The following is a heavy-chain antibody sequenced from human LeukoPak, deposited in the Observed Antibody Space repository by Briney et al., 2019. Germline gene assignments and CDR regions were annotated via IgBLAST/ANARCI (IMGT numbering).Heavy chain of an antibody. V-gene: IGHV1-2*06. CDR2: INPNSGGT. D-gene: IGHD3-3*01. J-gene: IGHJ4*02. CDR1: GYTFTGYY. CDR3: ARVAAVGYYDFWSGYYCDY. Sequence: ASVKVSCTASGYTFTGYYMHWVRQAPGQGLEWMGRINPNSGGTNYAQKFQGRVTMTRDTSISTAYMELSRLRSDDTAVYYCARVAAVGYYDFWSGYYCDYWGQGTLVTVSS.